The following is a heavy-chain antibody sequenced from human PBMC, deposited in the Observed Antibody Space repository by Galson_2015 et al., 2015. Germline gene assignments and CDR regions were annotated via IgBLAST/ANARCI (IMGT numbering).Heavy chain of an antibody. V-gene: IGHV3-7*01. J-gene: IGHJ4*02. CDR3: ARELLDGIYPGNADY. CDR2: IKQDGSEK. CDR1: GFAFSSYW. D-gene: IGHD2-8*01. Sequence: SLRLSCAASGFAFSSYWMSWVRQAPGKGLEWVANIKQDGSEKYYVDSVKGRFTISRDNAKNSLYLQMNSLRAEDTAVYYCARELLDGIYPGNADYWGQGTLVTVSS.